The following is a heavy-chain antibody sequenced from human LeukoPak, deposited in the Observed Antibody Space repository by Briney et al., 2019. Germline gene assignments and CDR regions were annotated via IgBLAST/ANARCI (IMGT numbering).Heavy chain of an antibody. Sequence: ASVKVSCKASGYTFTSYGISWVRQAPGQGLEWMGWISAYNGNTNYAQKLQGRVTMTTDTSTSTAYMELRSLRSDDTAVYYCARDQWITMVRGVISAPSYYYYGMDVWGQGTTVTVSS. D-gene: IGHD3-10*01. V-gene: IGHV1-18*01. CDR3: ARDQWITMVRGVISAPSYYYYGMDV. CDR2: ISAYNGNT. J-gene: IGHJ6*02. CDR1: GYTFTSYG.